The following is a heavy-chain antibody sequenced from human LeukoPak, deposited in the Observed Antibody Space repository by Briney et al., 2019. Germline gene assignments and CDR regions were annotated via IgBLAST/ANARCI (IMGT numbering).Heavy chain of an antibody. V-gene: IGHV1-46*04. CDR3: ARDRSYSSSSGVANY. D-gene: IGHD6-6*01. Sequence: ASVRVSCMPSGYTFTSYYMHWVRPAPGQGGGWVGIINPSGGSTSYAQKLQGRVTMTRDTSTSTVYMELSSLRSEDTAVYYCARDRSYSSSSGVANYWGQGTLVPVSS. CDR1: GYTFTSYY. J-gene: IGHJ4*02. CDR2: INPSGGST.